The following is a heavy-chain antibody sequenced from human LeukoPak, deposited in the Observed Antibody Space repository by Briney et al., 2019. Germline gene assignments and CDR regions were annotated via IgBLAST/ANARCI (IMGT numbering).Heavy chain of an antibody. CDR3: ARGHQITIFGVVIGAFDI. J-gene: IGHJ3*02. D-gene: IGHD3-3*01. CDR2: INHSGST. V-gene: IGHV4-34*01. CDR1: GGSFSGYY. Sequence: SETLSLTCAVYGGSFSGYYWSWIRQPPGKGLEWIGEINHSGSTNYNPSLKSRVTISVDTSKNQFSLKLSSVTAADTAVYYCARGHQITIFGVVIGAFDIWGQGTMVTVSS.